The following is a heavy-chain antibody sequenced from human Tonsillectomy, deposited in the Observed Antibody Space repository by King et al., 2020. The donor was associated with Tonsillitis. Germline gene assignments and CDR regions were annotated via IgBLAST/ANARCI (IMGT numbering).Heavy chain of an antibody. D-gene: IGHD5-18*01. V-gene: IGHV3-48*01. CDR1: GFTFSSYS. CDR2: ISTSSNTV. J-gene: IGHJ4*02. CDR3: ARARGYSYGYVDY. Sequence: VQLVESGGGLVQPGGSLRLSCAASGFTFSSYSMNWVRQAPGKGLEWVSYISTSSNTVNYTDSVKGRFTISRDNAKNSLYLQMNSLRAEDTAVYYCARARGYSYGYVDYWGQGTLVTVSS.